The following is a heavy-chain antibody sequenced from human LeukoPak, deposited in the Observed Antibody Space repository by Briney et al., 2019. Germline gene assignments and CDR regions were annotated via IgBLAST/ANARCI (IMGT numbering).Heavy chain of an antibody. CDR3: AKGELPHGFDY. J-gene: IGHJ4*02. CDR1: GFTFSSYA. CDR2: ISSNGGST. Sequence: GGSLRLSCAASGFTFSSYAMHWVRQAPGKGLEYVSAISSNGGSTYYADSVKGRFTISRDNSKNTLYLQMSSLRAEDTAVYYCAKGELPHGFDYWGQGTLVTVSS. D-gene: IGHD1-26*01. V-gene: IGHV3-64D*06.